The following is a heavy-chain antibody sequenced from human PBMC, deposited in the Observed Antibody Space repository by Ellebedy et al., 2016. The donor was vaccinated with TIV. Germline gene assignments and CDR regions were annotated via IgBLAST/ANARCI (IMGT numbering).Heavy chain of an antibody. D-gene: IGHD3-16*01. Sequence: SETLSLTCAVSGGSISSGGYFWGWIRQPPGKGLEWIGSIYHSGSTYYNPSLKSRVTISVDTSKNQFSLKLSSVTAADTAVYYCVGLDYWGQGTLVTVSS. CDR3: VGLDY. CDR2: IYHSGST. J-gene: IGHJ4*02. CDR1: GGSISSGGYF. V-gene: IGHV4-39*07.